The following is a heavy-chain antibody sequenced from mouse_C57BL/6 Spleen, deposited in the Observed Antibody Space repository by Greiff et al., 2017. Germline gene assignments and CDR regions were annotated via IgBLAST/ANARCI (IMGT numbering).Heavy chain of an antibody. J-gene: IGHJ1*03. Sequence: VQLQQSGPELVKPGASVKIPCKASGYTFTDYNMDWVKQSHGKSLEWIGDINPNNGGTIYNQKFKGKATLTVDKSSSTAYMELRSLTSEDTAVYYWARSKVDCYFDVWGTGTTVTVSS. CDR3: ARSKVDCYFDV. V-gene: IGHV1-18*01. CDR1: GYTFTDYN. D-gene: IGHD1-1*01. CDR2: INPNNGGT.